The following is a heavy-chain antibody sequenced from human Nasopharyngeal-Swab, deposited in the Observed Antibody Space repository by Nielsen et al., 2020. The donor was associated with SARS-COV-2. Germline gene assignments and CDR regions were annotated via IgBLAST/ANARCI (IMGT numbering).Heavy chain of an antibody. CDR2: ISSRSSYI. CDR1: GCTFNNYN. CDR3: ARDGLDYDFWSAYFMDV. J-gene: IGHJ6*02. Sequence: GESLKISCEASGCTFNNYNFNWVRQAPGEGLEWVSSISSRSSYIYYADSVKGRFTISRDNAKNSLYLQMNSLRAVDTAVYYCARDGLDYDFWSAYFMDVWGQGTTVTVSS. V-gene: IGHV3-21*01. D-gene: IGHD3-3*01.